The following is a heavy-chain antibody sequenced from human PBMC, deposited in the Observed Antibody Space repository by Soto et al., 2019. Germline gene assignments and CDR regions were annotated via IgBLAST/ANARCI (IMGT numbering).Heavy chain of an antibody. CDR2: VSHDGRNT. Sequence: VQLVESGGGLVQPGRSLRLSCAASGFTFSDYAMHWVRQAPGKGLEWVAVVSHDGRNTHYADSVKGRFTISRYSSTNTVSLEMTSLRAEDRAVYYWAKGGRQWLVTSDFNYWCQGDLVTVSS. J-gene: IGHJ4*02. CDR1: GFTFSDYA. V-gene: IGHV3-30*18. CDR3: AKGGRQWLVTSDFNY. D-gene: IGHD6-19*01.